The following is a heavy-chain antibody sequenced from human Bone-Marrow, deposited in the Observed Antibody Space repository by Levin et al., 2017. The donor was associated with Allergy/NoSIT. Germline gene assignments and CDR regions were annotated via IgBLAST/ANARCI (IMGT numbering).Heavy chain of an antibody. CDR1: GFTFRRHG. Sequence: GGSLRLSCAASGFTFRRHGMYWVRQAPGKGLQWVAVVSYDGNHKFYGDSVKGRFTISRDNSNNTVYLQMNSLRAEDTAVYYCVRDARDGDFYHNGMAVWGQGATVTVSS. J-gene: IGHJ6*02. V-gene: IGHV3-30*03. CDR3: VRDARDGDFYHNGMAV. CDR2: VSYDGNHK. D-gene: IGHD4-17*01.